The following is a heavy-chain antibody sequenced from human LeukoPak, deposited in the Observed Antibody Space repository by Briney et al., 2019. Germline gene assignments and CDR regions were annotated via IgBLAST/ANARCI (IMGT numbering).Heavy chain of an antibody. J-gene: IGHJ4*02. CDR1: GGSFSGYY. V-gene: IGHV4-34*01. Sequence: SETLSLTCAVYGGSFSGYYWSWIRQPPGKGLEWIGEINHSASTNYNPSLTSRVTISVDTSKNQFSLKLSSVTAADTAVYYCAGYRSGGSCYSADYWGQGTLVTVSS. D-gene: IGHD2-15*01. CDR2: INHSAST. CDR3: AGYRSGGSCYSADY.